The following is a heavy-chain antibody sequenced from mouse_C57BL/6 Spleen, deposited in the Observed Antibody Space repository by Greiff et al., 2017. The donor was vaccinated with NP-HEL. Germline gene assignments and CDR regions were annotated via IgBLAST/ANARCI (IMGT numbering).Heavy chain of an antibody. Sequence: EVQGVESGEGLVKPGGSLKLSCAASGFTFSSYAMSWVRQTPEKRLEWVAYISSGGDYIYYADTVKGRFTISRDNARNTLYLQMSSLKSEDTAMYYCTRECHYYAMDYWGQGTSVTVSS. V-gene: IGHV5-9-1*02. CDR3: TRECHYYAMDY. CDR1: GFTFSSYA. CDR2: ISSGGDYI. J-gene: IGHJ4*01.